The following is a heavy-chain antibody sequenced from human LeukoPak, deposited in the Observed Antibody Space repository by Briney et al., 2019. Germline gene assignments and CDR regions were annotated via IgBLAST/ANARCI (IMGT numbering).Heavy chain of an antibody. J-gene: IGHJ3*02. CDR3: RQRGGNDAFDI. CDR2: ISYDGSNK. Sequence: PGRSLRLSCAASGFTFSSYGMHWVRQAPGKGLEWVAVISYDGSNKYYADSVKGRFTISRDNPKNTLYLQMNSLRAEDTAVYYCRQRGGNDAFDIWGQGTMVTVSS. D-gene: IGHD3-16*01. V-gene: IGHV3-30*03. CDR1: GFTFSSYG.